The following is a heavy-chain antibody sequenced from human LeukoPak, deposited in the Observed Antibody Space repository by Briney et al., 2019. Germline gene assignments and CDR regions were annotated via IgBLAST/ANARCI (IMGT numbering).Heavy chain of an antibody. D-gene: IGHD6-19*01. CDR2: INSDGSRT. Sequence: QSGGSLRLSCAASGFTFSSYSMNWVRQAPGKGLEWVSRINSDGSRTSYADSVKGRFTISRDNAKNTLYLQMNSLRAEDTAVYYCAREDSSGWYGVDYWGQGTLVTVSS. CDR3: AREDSSGWYGVDY. J-gene: IGHJ4*02. V-gene: IGHV3-74*01. CDR1: GFTFSSYS.